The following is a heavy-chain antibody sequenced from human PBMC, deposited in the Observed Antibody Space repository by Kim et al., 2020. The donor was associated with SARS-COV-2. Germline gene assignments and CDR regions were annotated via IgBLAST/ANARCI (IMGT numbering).Heavy chain of an antibody. D-gene: IGHD2-15*01. Sequence: ASVKVSCKASGYTFNSYAISWVRQAPGQGLEWMAWISVYSGNTHYAQKLQGRVTLTTDTSTTTVYMELSSLRFDDTAVYYCARTATVETASTKPKPFDYWGQGTLVTVSS. CDR2: ISVYSGNT. CDR1: GYTFNSYA. J-gene: IGHJ4*02. V-gene: IGHV1-18*01. CDR3: ARTATVETASTKPKPFDY.